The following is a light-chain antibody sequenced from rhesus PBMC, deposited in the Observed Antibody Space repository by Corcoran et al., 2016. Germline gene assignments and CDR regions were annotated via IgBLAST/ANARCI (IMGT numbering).Light chain of an antibody. V-gene: IGKV1S9*01. CDR1: QSLSNY. CDR2: RAS. CDR3: QQCYSYPLT. J-gene: IGKJ4*01. Sequence: DIQMTQSPSSLSASVGDRVTITCQASQSLSNYLNWYQQKPGKIPKLLNYRASSLQSGIPSRFSGSGSGTDFTLTISSLQPEDFATYYCQQCYSYPLTFGGGTKVELK.